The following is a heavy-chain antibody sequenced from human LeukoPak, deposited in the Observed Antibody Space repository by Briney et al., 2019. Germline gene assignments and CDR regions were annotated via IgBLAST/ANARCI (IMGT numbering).Heavy chain of an antibody. CDR1: GGSFSGYY. CDR3: ARLDSSGWYLGRLDV. J-gene: IGHJ6*02. V-gene: IGHV4-34*01. D-gene: IGHD6-19*01. CDR2: INHSGST. Sequence: SETLSLTCAVYGGSFSGYYWSWIRQPPGKGLEWIGEINHSGSTNYNPSLKSRVTISVDTSKNQFSLKVSSVTAADTAVYYCARLDSSGWYLGRLDVWGQGTTVTVSS.